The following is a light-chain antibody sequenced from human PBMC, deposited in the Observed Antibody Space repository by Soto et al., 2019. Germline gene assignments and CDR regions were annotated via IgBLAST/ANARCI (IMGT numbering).Light chain of an antibody. J-gene: IGKJ4*01. CDR2: GAS. CDR3: QQYGSSPLT. V-gene: IGKV3-20*01. CDR1: QSVTSNY. Sequence: ELVLTQSPGTLSLSPGERATLSCRASQSVTSNYLAWYQQTPGQAPRLLFFGASIRATGIPDRFSGSGSGTDFTLTISRLEPEDSAVYYCQQYGSSPLTFGGGTKV.